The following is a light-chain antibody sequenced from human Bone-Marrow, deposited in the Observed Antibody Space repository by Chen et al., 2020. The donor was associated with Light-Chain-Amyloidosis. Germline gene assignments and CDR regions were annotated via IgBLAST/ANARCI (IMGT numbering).Light chain of an antibody. CDR3: QQYGTSPLT. CDR1: QTISSNY. CDR2: GSS. Sequence: EIVLTQSPGILSSSPGEGANLSCRASQTISSNYLTWYQQKFGQAPRLLIYGSSSRATGIPDRFTGSGSGTDFTLTINRLEPEDFAMYYCQQYGTSPLTFGGGTKVEIK. J-gene: IGKJ4*01. V-gene: IGKV3-20*01.